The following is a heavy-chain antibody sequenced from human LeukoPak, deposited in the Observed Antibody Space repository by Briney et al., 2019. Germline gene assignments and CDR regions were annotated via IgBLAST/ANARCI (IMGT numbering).Heavy chain of an antibody. J-gene: IGHJ4*02. CDR1: GFTVSSNY. CDR3: ARDSRYYYDSRGYYYFDY. Sequence: GGSLRLSCAASGFTVSSNYMSWVRQAPGKGLEWVSVIYSGGSTYYADSVKGRFTISRDNSKNTLYLQMNSLRAEDTAVYYCARDSRYYYDSRGYYYFDYWGQGTLVTVSS. CDR2: IYSGGST. V-gene: IGHV3-66*01. D-gene: IGHD3-22*01.